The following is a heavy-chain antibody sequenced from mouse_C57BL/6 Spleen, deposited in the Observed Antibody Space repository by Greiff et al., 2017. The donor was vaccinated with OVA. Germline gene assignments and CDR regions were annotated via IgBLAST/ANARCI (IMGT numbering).Heavy chain of an antibody. D-gene: IGHD2-1*01. Sequence: VQLQQSGPELVKPGASVKISCKASGYSFTGYYMNWVKQSPEKSLEWIGEINPSTGGTTYNQKFKAKATLTVDKSSSTAYMQLKSLTSEDSAVYYCAPIYYGNYDAMDYWGQGTSVTVSS. J-gene: IGHJ4*01. CDR3: APIYYGNYDAMDY. V-gene: IGHV1-42*01. CDR1: GYSFTGYY. CDR2: INPSTGGT.